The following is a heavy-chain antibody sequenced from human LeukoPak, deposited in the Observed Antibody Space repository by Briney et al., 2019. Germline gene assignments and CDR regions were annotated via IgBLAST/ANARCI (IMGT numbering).Heavy chain of an antibody. CDR2: IIPIFGTA. V-gene: IGHV1-69*05. D-gene: IGHD3-3*01. Sequence: SVKVSCKASGGTFSSYAISWVRQAPGQGLEWMGRIIPIFGTANYAQKFQGRVTITTDESTSTAYMELSSLRSEDTAVYHCARVIRSWFDPWGQGTLVTVSS. CDR3: ARVIRSWFDP. CDR1: GGTFSSYA. J-gene: IGHJ5*02.